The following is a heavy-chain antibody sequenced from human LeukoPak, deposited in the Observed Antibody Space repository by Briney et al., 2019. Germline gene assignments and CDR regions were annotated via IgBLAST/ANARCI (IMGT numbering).Heavy chain of an antibody. CDR2: ISSSSSYI. CDR1: GFTFSSYS. CDR3: ARAPGYSYGLATDAFDI. J-gene: IGHJ3*02. D-gene: IGHD5-18*01. V-gene: IGHV3-21*01. Sequence: GGSLRLSCAASGFTFSSYSMNWVRQAPGKGLEWVSSISSSSSYIYYADSVKGRFTISRDNAKNSLYLQMNSLRAEDTAVYYCARAPGYSYGLATDAFDIWGQGTMVTVSS.